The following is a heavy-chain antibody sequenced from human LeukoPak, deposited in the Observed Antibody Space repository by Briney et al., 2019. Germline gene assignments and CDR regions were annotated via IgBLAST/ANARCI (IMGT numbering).Heavy chain of an antibody. D-gene: IGHD2-2*01. V-gene: IGHV3-74*01. CDR3: ARVRYCISSSCYVYFEY. CDR2: INSDGSNT. CDR1: GYTFSNYW. J-gene: IGHJ4*02. Sequence: GGSLRLSCAASGYTFSNYWMHWVRQVPGKGLGWVSHINSDGSNTDYADSVKRRFTISTDNAKNTLYLQMNSLRAEDTAVYYCARVRYCISSSCYVYFEYWGQGTLVTVSS.